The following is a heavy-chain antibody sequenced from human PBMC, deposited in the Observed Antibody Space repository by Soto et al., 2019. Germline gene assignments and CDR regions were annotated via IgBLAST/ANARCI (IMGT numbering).Heavy chain of an antibody. Sequence: QVQLVQSGAEVKKPGASVKVSCKASGYTFTTYNINWVRQAPGQGLEWMGCMNPNSGNTGYAQKFQDRVTMTRTTSINTAYLELSSLRSDDTAVYYCARGPYGGTSGCRRWVWFDPWGQGTLVTVSS. CDR1: GYTFTTYN. V-gene: IGHV1-8*01. CDR3: ARGPYGGTSGCRRWVWFDP. J-gene: IGHJ5*02. D-gene: IGHD2-15*01. CDR2: MNPNSGNT.